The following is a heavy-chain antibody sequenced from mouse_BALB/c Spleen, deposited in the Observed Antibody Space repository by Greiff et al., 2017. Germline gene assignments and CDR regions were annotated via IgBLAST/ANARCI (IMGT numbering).Heavy chain of an antibody. CDR1: GFTFTDYY. J-gene: IGHJ4*01. CDR3: ARDGGSRYAMDY. Sequence: DVMLVESGGGLVQPGGSLRLSCATSGFTFTDYYMSWVRQPPGKALEWLGFIRNKANGYTTEYSASVKGRFTISRDNSQSILYLQMNTLRAEDSATYYCARDGGSRYAMDYWGQGTSVTVSS. V-gene: IGHV7-3*02. D-gene: IGHD1-1*02. CDR2: IRNKANGYTT.